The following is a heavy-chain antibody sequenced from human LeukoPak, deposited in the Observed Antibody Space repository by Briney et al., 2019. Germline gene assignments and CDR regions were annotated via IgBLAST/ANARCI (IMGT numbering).Heavy chain of an antibody. CDR2: ISYDGSNK. CDR1: GFTFSSYA. D-gene: IGHD6-19*01. Sequence: SGRSLRLSCAASGFTFSSYAMHWVRQAPGKGLEWVAVISYDGSNKYYADSVKGRFTISRDNSKNTLYLQMNSLRAEDTAVYYCAKDASGPYGSLFDPWGQGTLVIVSS. J-gene: IGHJ5*02. V-gene: IGHV3-30*04. CDR3: AKDASGPYGSLFDP.